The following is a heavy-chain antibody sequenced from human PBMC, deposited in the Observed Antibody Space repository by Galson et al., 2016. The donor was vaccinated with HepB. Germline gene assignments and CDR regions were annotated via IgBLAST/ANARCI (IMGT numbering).Heavy chain of an antibody. J-gene: IGHJ4*02. D-gene: IGHD1-1*01. Sequence: SLRLSCAASGFSFNDFYMSWIRQPPGKALEWISYISHSGNTREYADSVKGRFTVSRDNNKNSVYLQLNSLRAEDTAPYYCARDVNNGHGDRRLFDLWGQGTLVAVSA. CDR3: ARDVNNGHGDRRLFDL. V-gene: IGHV3-11*01. CDR2: ISHSGNTR. CDR1: GFSFNDFY.